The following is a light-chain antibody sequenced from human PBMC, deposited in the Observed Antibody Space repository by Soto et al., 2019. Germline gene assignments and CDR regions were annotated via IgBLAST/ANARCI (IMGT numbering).Light chain of an antibody. CDR1: QGISNN. V-gene: IGKV1-27*01. CDR2: AAS. CDR3: QKYNSVPIT. J-gene: IGKJ5*01. Sequence: DIQMTQSPSSLSASVGDRVTITCRASQGISNNLAWYQQKPGKVPKVLIYAASTLQAGVPSRFSGSGSETDFTLTISSLQPEDGATYYCQKYNSVPITFGQGTRLEIK.